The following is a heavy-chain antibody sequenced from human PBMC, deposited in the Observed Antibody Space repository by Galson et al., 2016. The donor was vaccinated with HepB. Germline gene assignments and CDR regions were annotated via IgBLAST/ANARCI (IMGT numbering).Heavy chain of an antibody. Sequence: SLRLSCAASGFSFDDYAMQWVRQAPGKGLEWVSSISSSSYIYYADSVKGRFTISRDNAKNSLYLQMNSLRAEDTAVYYCARVWGGGLDYWGQGTLVTVSS. D-gene: IGHD3-16*01. CDR3: ARVWGGGLDY. V-gene: IGHV3-69-1*01. J-gene: IGHJ4*02. CDR2: ISSSSYI. CDR1: GFSFDDYA.